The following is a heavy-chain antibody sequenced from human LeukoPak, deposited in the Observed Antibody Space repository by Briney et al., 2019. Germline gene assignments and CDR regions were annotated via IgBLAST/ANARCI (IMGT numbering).Heavy chain of an antibody. D-gene: IGHD6-13*01. CDR1: GFTFSSYG. J-gene: IGHJ4*02. CDR3: ASVGSSSWPGDY. V-gene: IGHV3-21*01. CDR2: ISSSSSYI. Sequence: GGSLRLSCAASGFTFSSYGMHWVRQAPGKGLEWVSSISSSSSYIYYADSVKGRFTISRDNAKNSLYLQMNSLRAEDTAVYYCASVGSSSWPGDYWGQGTLVTVSS.